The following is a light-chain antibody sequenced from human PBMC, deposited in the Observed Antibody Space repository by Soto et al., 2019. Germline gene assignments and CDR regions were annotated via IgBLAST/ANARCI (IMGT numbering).Light chain of an antibody. V-gene: IGKV3-20*01. CDR3: QQYNNWYT. CDR1: QSVRSSY. Sequence: EIVLTQSPGTLSWSPGERATLSCSASQSVRSSYLAWYQQKPGPAPSLLIYGASSRATGIPDRFSGSGSGTDFTLTISRLEPEDYAVYYFQQYNNWYTFGQGTKLESK. CDR2: GAS. J-gene: IGKJ2*01.